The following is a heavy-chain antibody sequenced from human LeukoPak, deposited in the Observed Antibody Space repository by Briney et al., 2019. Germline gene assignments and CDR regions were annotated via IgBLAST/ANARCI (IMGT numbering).Heavy chain of an antibody. V-gene: IGHV4-39*07. CDR3: ARDFSSGRLLWFGDHPLRAFDI. CDR2: VYYSGST. J-gene: IGHJ3*02. Sequence: PSETLSLACTVSGGSISSSNYYWGWIRQPPGKGLEWIASVYYSGSTYYNPSLKGRVTISVDTSKNQFSLKLSSVTAADTAVYYCARDFSSGRLLWFGDHPLRAFDIWGQGTMVTVSS. CDR1: GGSISSSNYY. D-gene: IGHD3-10*01.